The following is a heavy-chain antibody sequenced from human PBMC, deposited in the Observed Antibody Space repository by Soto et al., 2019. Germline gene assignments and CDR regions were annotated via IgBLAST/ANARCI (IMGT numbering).Heavy chain of an antibody. CDR3: ARVSLGASTIADYSYYGMDV. V-gene: IGHV3-23*01. J-gene: IGHJ6*02. D-gene: IGHD1-26*01. CDR2: ISGSAGST. CDR1: GFTFSSYA. Sequence: EVQLLESGGALVQPGGSLRLSCAASGFTFSSYAMTWVRQAPGKGLEWVSGISGSAGSTRYADSVKGRSIISRDNSKSTLSLQINNLRAEDTAVYYCARVSLGASTIADYSYYGMDVWGQGTTVTVSS.